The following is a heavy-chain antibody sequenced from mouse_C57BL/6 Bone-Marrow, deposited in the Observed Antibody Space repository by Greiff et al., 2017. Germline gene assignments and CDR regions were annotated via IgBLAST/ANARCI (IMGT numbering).Heavy chain of an antibody. D-gene: IGHD1-1*01. CDR1: GYTFTTYP. Sequence: QVQLQQSGAELVKPGASVKMSCKASGYTFTTYPIEWMKQNHIKSLEGIGNFHPYNDDTQYNEKFKGKATLTVEKSSSTVYLELSLVTSDDSAVYYCSRGGNCGGYYFAYRGQGTTLTVS. CDR2: FHPYNDDT. J-gene: IGHJ2*01. V-gene: IGHV1-47*01. CDR3: SRGGNCGGYYFAY.